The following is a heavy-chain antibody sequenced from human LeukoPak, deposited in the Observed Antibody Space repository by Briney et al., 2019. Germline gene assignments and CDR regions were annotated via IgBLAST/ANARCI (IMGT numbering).Heavy chain of an antibody. CDR2: ISWNSGSI. J-gene: IGHJ5*02. CDR1: GFTFDDYA. V-gene: IGHV3-9*01. D-gene: IGHD6-19*01. CDR3: AKSLAVAGRGPFDP. Sequence: PGGSLRLSCAASGFTFDDYAMHWVRQAPGKGLEWVSGISWNSGSIGYADSVKGRFTISRDNAKNSLYLQMNSLRAEDTALYYCAKSLAVAGRGPFDPWGQGTLVTVSS.